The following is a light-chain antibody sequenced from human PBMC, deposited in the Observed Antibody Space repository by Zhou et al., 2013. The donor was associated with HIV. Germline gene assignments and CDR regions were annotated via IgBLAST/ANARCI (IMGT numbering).Light chain of an antibody. CDR2: DNH. CDR1: TSNIGNNY. Sequence: QSVLTQPPSVSAAPGQTVTISCSGSTSNIGNNYVAWYQQLPGAAPKLLIYDNHQGPSEIPDRFSGSKSGTSATLGITGLQTGDEADYFCATWDTTLSAVVFGGGTKLTVL. CDR3: ATWDTTLSAVV. J-gene: IGLJ3*02. V-gene: IGLV1-51*01.